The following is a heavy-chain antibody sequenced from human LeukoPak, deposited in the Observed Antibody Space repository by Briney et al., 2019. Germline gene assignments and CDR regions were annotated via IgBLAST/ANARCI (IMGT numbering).Heavy chain of an antibody. CDR1: GFTLSNYD. CDR3: ARDFTATGVGYIDV. V-gene: IGHV3-30-3*01. D-gene: IGHD2-8*02. Sequence: GRSLRLSCTASGFTLSNYDMNWIRQAPGKGLEWVAVISYGGSNKYYADSVKGRLTISRDNSKNTLYLQMNSLRTEDTAVYYCARDFTATGVGYIDVWGQGTTVTVSS. J-gene: IGHJ6*02. CDR2: ISYGGSNK.